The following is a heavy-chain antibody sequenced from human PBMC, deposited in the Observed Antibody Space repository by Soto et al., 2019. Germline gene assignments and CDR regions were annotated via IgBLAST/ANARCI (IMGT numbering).Heavy chain of an antibody. CDR2: ISSSSSYI. J-gene: IGHJ3*02. CDR3: ARVTRTARLSSPVDAFDI. V-gene: IGHV3-21*01. Sequence: GGSLRLSCAASGFTFSSYSMNWVRQAPGKGLEWVSSISSSSSYIYYADSVKGRFTISRDNAKNSLYLQMNNLRAEDTAVYYCARVTRTARLSSPVDAFDIWGQGTMVTVSS. D-gene: IGHD1-20*01. CDR1: GFTFSSYS.